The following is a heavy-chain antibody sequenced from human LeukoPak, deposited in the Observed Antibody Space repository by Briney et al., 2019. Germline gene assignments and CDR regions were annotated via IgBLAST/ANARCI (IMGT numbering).Heavy chain of an antibody. D-gene: IGHD6-13*01. J-gene: IGHJ4*02. CDR2: IYYTGST. V-gene: IGHV4-30-4*08. CDR3: ARGGAAAYGDY. CDR1: GGSVSADYY. Sequence: PSETLSLTCSVSGGSVSADYYWNWIRQHPGKGLEWIGYIYYTGSTYYNPSLKSRVTISVDTSKNQFSLKLSSVTAADTAVYYCARGGAAAYGDYWGQGTLVTVSS.